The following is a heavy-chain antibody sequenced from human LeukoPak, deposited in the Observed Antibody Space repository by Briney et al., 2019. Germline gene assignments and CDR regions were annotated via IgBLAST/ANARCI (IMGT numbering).Heavy chain of an antibody. CDR1: EFTFSSYS. D-gene: IGHD3-22*01. Sequence: GGSLRLSCAASEFTFSSYSMNWVRQAPGKGLEWVSYISSSSSTIYYADSVKGRFTISRDDAKNSLYLQMNSLRAEDTAVYYCMGRRTYYYDSSGYSDYWGQGTLVTVSS. CDR2: ISSSSSTI. V-gene: IGHV3-48*01. CDR3: MGRRTYYYDSSGYSDY. J-gene: IGHJ4*02.